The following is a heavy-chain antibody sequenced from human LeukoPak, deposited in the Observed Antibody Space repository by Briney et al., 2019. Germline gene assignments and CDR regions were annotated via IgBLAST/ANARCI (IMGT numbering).Heavy chain of an antibody. CDR1: GYTFTSYD. D-gene: IGHD2-15*01. CDR2: MNPNSGNT. J-gene: IGHJ4*02. V-gene: IGHV1-8*01. CDR3: ARGRFCSGGNCYSMGGAGGDY. Sequence: PGASVKVSCKASGYTFTSYDINWVRQATGQGLEWMGWMNPNSGNTGYAQKFQGRVTMTRNTSISTAYMELSSLRSEDTAVYYCARGRFCSGGNCYSMGGAGGDYWGQGTLVTVSS.